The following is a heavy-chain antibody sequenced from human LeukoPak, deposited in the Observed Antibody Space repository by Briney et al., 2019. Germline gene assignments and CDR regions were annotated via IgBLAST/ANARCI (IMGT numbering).Heavy chain of an antibody. V-gene: IGHV5-10-1*01. CDR1: GYSFTSYW. Sequence: GESLRISCKGSGYSFTSYWISWVRQMPGKGLEWMGRIDPSDSYTNYSPSFQGHVTISADKSISTAYLQWSSLKASDTAMYYCARLTQRIAACGGYFYGMDACGQGNTVT. D-gene: IGHD6-13*01. CDR3: ARLTQRIAACGGYFYGMDA. J-gene: IGHJ6*02. CDR2: IDPSDSYT.